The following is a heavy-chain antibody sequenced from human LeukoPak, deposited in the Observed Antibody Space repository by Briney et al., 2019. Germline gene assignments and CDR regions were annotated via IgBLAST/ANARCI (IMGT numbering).Heavy chain of an antibody. V-gene: IGHV1-2*02. J-gene: IGHJ5*02. CDR1: GYTFADYY. Sequence: ASVKVSCKASGYTFADYYMHWVRQAPEEGLEWMGWINPNTGDTNYAQKFQGRVTMTRDTSITTAYMELRRLISDDTAVYYCAREGGYGDYGNWFDPWGQGTLVTVSS. CDR3: AREGGYGDYGNWFDP. D-gene: IGHD4-17*01. CDR2: INPNTGDT.